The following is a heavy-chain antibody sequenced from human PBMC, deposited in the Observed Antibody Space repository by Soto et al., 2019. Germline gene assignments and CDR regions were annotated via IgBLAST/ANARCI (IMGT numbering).Heavy chain of an antibody. CDR2: IITILGIA. V-gene: IGHV1-69*02. J-gene: IGHJ4*02. D-gene: IGHD3-10*01. CDR3: ARAHMVRGVIPFGD. CDR1: GGTFSSYT. Sequence: QVQLVQSGAEVKKPGSSVKVSCKASGGTFSSYTISWVRQAPGQGLEWMGRIITILGIANYAQKFQGRVTLTADKGTSTAYMELSSLRSEDTAVYYCARAHMVRGVIPFGDWGQGALVTVSS.